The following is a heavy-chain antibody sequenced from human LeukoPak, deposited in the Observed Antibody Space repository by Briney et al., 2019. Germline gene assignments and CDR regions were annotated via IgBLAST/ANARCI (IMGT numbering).Heavy chain of an antibody. CDR2: IYYRGST. J-gene: IGHJ5*02. CDR3: ARYSSSWSPNWFDP. V-gene: IGHV4-59*01. Sequence: SETLSLTCTVSCRPISSYYWRWIRQPPGEGLEWIGYIYYRGSTNYNPSLKTRLTISVDTSKNQFSLKLSSVPAADTAVYYCARYSSSWSPNWFDPWGQGTLVTVPS. CDR1: CRPISSYY. D-gene: IGHD6-13*01.